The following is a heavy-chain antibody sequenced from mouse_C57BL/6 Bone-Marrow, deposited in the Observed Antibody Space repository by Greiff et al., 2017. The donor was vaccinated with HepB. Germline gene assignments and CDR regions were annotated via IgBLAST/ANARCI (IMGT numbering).Heavy chain of an antibody. V-gene: IGHV1-80*01. J-gene: IGHJ1*03. D-gene: IGHD4-1*01. Sequence: QVHVKQSGAELVKPGASVKISCKASGYAFSSYWMNWVKQRPGKGLEWIGQIYPGDGDTNYNGKFKGKATLTADKSSSTAYMQLSSLTSEDSAVYFCARNPQLTGTGWYFDVWGTGTTVTVSS. CDR3: ARNPQLTGTGWYFDV. CDR2: IYPGDGDT. CDR1: GYAFSSYW.